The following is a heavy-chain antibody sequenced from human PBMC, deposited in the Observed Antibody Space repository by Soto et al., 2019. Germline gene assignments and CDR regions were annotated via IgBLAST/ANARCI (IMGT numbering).Heavy chain of an antibody. CDR1: GYTFTSYG. CDR3: ARGGDYCYGLDV. CDR2: ISAFNGQT. D-gene: IGHD3-16*01. Sequence: ASVKVSCKASGYTFTSYGVSWVRQAPGQGLEWMGWISAFNGQTNYIQKVQGRVTLTTEASTSTAYMELRSLRSDDTAVYYCARGGDYCYGLDVWGPGTTVTVSS. V-gene: IGHV1-18*01. J-gene: IGHJ6*02.